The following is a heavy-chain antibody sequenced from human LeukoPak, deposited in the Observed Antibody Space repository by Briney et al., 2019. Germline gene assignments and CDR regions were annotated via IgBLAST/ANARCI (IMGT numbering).Heavy chain of an antibody. J-gene: IGHJ5*02. D-gene: IGHD2-15*01. Sequence: KPSQTLSLTCAVSGGSISSGGYSWSWIRQPPGKGLEWIGYIYHSGSTYYNPSLKSRVTISVDRSKNQLSLKLSSVTAADTAVYYCARRGSYCSGGSCYHFDPWGQGTLVTVSS. CDR1: GGSISSGGYS. CDR2: IYHSGST. V-gene: IGHV4-30-2*01. CDR3: ARRGSYCSGGSCYHFDP.